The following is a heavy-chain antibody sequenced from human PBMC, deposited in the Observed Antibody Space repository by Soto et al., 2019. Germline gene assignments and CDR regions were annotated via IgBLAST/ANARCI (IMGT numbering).Heavy chain of an antibody. Sequence: ASVKVSCKVSGYTLTELSMHWVRQAPGKGLEWMGGFDPEDGETIYAQKFQGRVTMTEDTSTDTAYMELSSLRSEDTAVYYCATALHYYGSGSYQYYFDYWGHGTLVTVSS. D-gene: IGHD3-10*01. J-gene: IGHJ4*01. CDR1: GYTLTELS. CDR3: ATALHYYGSGSYQYYFDY. CDR2: FDPEDGET. V-gene: IGHV1-24*01.